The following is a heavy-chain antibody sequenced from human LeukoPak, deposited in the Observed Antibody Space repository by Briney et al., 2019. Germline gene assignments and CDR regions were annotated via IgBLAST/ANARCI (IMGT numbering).Heavy chain of an antibody. D-gene: IGHD3-10*01. CDR3: AKGYGSGSHNAPDY. V-gene: IGHV3-9*01. CDR2: ISWNSGSI. J-gene: IGHJ4*02. CDR1: GFTFDGYA. Sequence: GGSLRLSCAASGFTFDGYAMHWVRQAPGKGLEWVSGISWNSGSIGYADSVKGRFTISRDNAKNSLYLQMNSLRAEDTALYYCAKGYGSGSHNAPDYWGQGTLVTVSP.